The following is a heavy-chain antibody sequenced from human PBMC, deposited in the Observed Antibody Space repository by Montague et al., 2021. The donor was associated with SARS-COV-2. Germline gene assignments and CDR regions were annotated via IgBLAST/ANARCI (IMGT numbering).Heavy chain of an antibody. CDR1: GFTFDDYA. D-gene: IGHD3-10*01. Sequence: SLRLSCAASGFTFDDYAMHWVRQAPGKGPEWVSSISWSSANIGYADSVKGRFTISRDNAKNSLYLQMNNLRAEDTALYYCAKEGGYGSGGYRIRVYGMDVWGQGTTVTVSS. J-gene: IGHJ6*02. CDR2: ISWSSANI. V-gene: IGHV3-9*01. CDR3: AKEGGYGSGGYRIRVYGMDV.